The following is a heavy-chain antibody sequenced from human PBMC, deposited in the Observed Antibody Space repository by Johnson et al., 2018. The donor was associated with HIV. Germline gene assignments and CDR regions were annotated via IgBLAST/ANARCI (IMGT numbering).Heavy chain of an antibody. J-gene: IGHJ3*02. CDR2: IGPTGDT. CDR1: GFTFRNHD. Sequence: VQLVESGGGVVQPGGSLRLSCAASGFTFRNHDMHWVRQATGKGLEWVSAIGPTGDTYYPGSVKGRFTISRDNSKNTLYLQMNSLRAGDTAVYYCARSRERGDAFDIWGQGTMVTVSS. CDR3: ARSRERGDAFDI. V-gene: IGHV3-13*01. D-gene: IGHD1-26*01.